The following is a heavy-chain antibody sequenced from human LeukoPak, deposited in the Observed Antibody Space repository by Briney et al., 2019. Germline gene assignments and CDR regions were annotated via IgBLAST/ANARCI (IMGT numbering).Heavy chain of an antibody. Sequence: PSETLSLTCAVYGGSFSGYYWSWIRQPPGKGLEWIGEINHSGSTNYNPSLKSRVTISVDTSKNQFSLKLSSVTAADTAVYYCARGPYSTSHRSYYHYYMDVWGKGTTVTVSS. D-gene: IGHD2-2*01. V-gene: IGHV4-34*01. J-gene: IGHJ6*03. CDR2: INHSGST. CDR1: GGSFSGYY. CDR3: ARGPYSTSHRSYYHYYMDV.